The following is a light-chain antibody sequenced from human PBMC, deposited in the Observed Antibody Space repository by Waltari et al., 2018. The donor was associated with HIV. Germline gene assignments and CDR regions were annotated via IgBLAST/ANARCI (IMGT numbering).Light chain of an antibody. CDR1: SSDVSFDNY. V-gene: IGLV2-14*01. CDR3: SSYISSSIPVV. J-gene: IGLJ2*01. Sequence: QSALTQPASVSGSPGQSITISCTGTSSDVSFDNYVSWYQVHPGKAPKLIIYEVKNRPSGVSNRFSGSKSGNTASLTISGLQAEDEADYYCSSYISSSIPVVFGGGTKLTVL. CDR2: EVK.